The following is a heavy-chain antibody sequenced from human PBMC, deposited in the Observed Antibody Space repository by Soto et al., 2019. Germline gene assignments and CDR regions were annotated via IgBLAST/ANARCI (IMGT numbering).Heavy chain of an antibody. Sequence: ASVKVSCKASGYTFTSYAMHWVRQAPGQRLEWMGWINAGNGNTKYSQKFQGRVTITRDTSASTAYMELSSLRSDDTAVYYCARVGDGYNYDSSGYHSRNVRDYWGQGTLVTVSS. J-gene: IGHJ4*01. CDR1: GYTFTSYA. D-gene: IGHD3-22*01. CDR3: ARVGDGYNYDSSGYHSRNVRDY. V-gene: IGHV1-3*01. CDR2: INAGNGNT.